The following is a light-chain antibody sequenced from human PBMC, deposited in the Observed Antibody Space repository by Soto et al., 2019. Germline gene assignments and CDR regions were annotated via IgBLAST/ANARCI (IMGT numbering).Light chain of an antibody. J-gene: IGKJ3*01. V-gene: IGKV3-11*01. CDR3: QQRSNWPRFT. CDR2: DAS. CDR1: QSVRTS. Sequence: EIVLTQFPVTLSLSPGERATLSCRASQSVRTSLAWHQQKPGQAPRLLIYDASNRATGIPARFSGSGSGTDFTLTISSLEPEDFSVYYCQQRSNWPRFTFGPGTKVDIK.